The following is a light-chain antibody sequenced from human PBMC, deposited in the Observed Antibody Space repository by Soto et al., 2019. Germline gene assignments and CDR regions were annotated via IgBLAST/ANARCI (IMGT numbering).Light chain of an antibody. V-gene: IGKV1-12*01. J-gene: IGKJ4*01. Sequence: DIQMTQSPSSVSASVGDTVTITCRASQAVSTWLAWYQQKPGGAPKLLIYAASTLQSGVQSRFSGSGSGTDFTLTIRSLQPEDFATYYCQQGASFPRTFGGGTKVEIK. CDR1: QAVSTW. CDR2: AAS. CDR3: QQGASFPRT.